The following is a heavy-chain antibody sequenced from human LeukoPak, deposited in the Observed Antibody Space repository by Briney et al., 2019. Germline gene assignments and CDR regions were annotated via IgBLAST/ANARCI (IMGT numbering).Heavy chain of an antibody. CDR1: GFTFSSYE. D-gene: IGHD2-8*01. J-gene: IGHJ5*02. V-gene: IGHV3-48*03. CDR2: ISSSGSTI. CDR3: ARDFRYCTNGVCYNWFDP. Sequence: GGSLRLSCAASGFTFSSYEMNWVRQAPGKGLEGVSYISSSGSTIYYADSVKGRFTISRDNAKNSLYLQMNSLRAEDTAVYYCARDFRYCTNGVCYNWFDPWGQGTLVTVSS.